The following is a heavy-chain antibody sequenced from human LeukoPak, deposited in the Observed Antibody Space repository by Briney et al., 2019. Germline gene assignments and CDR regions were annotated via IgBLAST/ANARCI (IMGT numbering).Heavy chain of an antibody. CDR1: GFTFDDYG. Sequence: PGGSLRLSCAASGFTFDDYGMSWVRQAPGKGLEWVSSINWNGGSTGHADSVKGRFTISRDNAKNSLYLQMNSLRAEDTALYYCARDIVSAYSSGWYFFSSAYWGQGTLVTVSS. D-gene: IGHD6-19*01. CDR2: INWNGGST. CDR3: ARDIVSAYSSGWYFFSSAY. J-gene: IGHJ4*02. V-gene: IGHV3-20*04.